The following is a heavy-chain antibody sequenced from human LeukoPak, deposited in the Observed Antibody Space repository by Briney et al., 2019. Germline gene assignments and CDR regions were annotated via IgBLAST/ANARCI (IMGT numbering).Heavy chain of an antibody. D-gene: IGHD2-2*01. CDR3: ARGGGIVVVPAAMGYAFDI. V-gene: IGHV4-34*01. CDR2: INHSGST. J-gene: IGHJ3*02. Sequence: PSDTLSLTCAVYGGSFSGYYWSWIRQPPGKGLEWIGEINHSGSTNYNPSLKSRVTIAVDTSKNQFSLKLSSVTAADTAVYYCARGGGIVVVPAAMGYAFDIWGQGTMVTVSS. CDR1: GGSFSGYY.